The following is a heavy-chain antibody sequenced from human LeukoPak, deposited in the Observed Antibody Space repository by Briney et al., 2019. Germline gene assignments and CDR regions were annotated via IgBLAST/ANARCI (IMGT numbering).Heavy chain of an antibody. D-gene: IGHD4-23*01. J-gene: IGHJ4*02. CDR2: IKEDGSAQ. Sequence: PGGSLRLSCAASGFTFNSYWMSWVRQAPGKGLEWVANIKEDGSAQYYADSVKGRFTISRDNSKNTLYLQMNSLRAEDTAVYYCAKDRSFTVAGGFDYWGQGTLVTVSS. V-gene: IGHV3-7*01. CDR1: GFTFNSYW. CDR3: AKDRSFTVAGGFDY.